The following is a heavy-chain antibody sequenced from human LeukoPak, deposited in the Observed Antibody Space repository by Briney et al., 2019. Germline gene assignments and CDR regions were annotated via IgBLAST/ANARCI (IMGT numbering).Heavy chain of an antibody. CDR1: GYSISSGYY. CDR2: IYHSGST. CDR3: ARRVGVALDY. Sequence: SETLSLTCTVSGYSISSGYYWGWIRQPPGKGLEWIGSIYHSGSTYYNPSLKSRVTISVDTSKNQFSLKLSSVTAADTAVYYCARRVGVALDYWGQGTLVTVSS. D-gene: IGHD2-21*01. V-gene: IGHV4-38-2*02. J-gene: IGHJ4*02.